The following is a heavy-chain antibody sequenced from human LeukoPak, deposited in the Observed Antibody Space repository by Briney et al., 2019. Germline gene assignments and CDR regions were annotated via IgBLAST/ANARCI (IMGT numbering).Heavy chain of an antibody. D-gene: IGHD5-24*01. CDR2: IYTSGST. J-gene: IGHJ4*02. V-gene: IGHV4-4*07. CDR1: GGSISSYY. CDR3: ARDSSGGGGYRAGLDH. Sequence: SETLSLTCTVSGGSISSYYWSWIRQPAGKGLEWIGRIYTSGSTNYNPSLKSRVTIAVDTSKNQFSLKLSSVTAADTAVYYFARDSSGGGGYRAGLDHWGQGTLVTLHS.